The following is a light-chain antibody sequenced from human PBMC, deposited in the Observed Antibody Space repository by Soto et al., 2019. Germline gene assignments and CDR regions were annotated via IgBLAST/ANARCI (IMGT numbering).Light chain of an antibody. CDR2: TNN. CDR1: SSNIGGNT. CDR3: AAWDDSLNGWV. J-gene: IGLJ3*02. Sequence: QSVLTQSPSASGTPGQRVTISCSGSSSNIGGNTVNWYQQLPGTAPKLLIYTNNRRPSGVPDRFSGSKSGTSASLAISGLQSEDEADYYCAAWDDSLNGWVFGGGTKVTV. V-gene: IGLV1-44*01.